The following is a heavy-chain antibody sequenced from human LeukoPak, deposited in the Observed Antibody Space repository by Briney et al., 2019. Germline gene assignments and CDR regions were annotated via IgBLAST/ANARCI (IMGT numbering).Heavy chain of an antibody. CDR2: IYPGDSDT. D-gene: IGHD3-10*01. Sequence: PGESLRISCKGSGYSFTTYWIGWVRQMPGKGLEWMGIIYPGDSDTRYSPSFQGQVTISADKSISTAYLQWSSLKASDTAMYYCASWDYYGSGSDAFDIWGQGTMVTVSS. CDR1: GYSFTTYW. V-gene: IGHV5-51*01. CDR3: ASWDYYGSGSDAFDI. J-gene: IGHJ3*02.